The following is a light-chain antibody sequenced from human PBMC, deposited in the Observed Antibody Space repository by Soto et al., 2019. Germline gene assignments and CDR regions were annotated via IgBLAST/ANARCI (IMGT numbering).Light chain of an antibody. CDR3: QHYNSYSEA. J-gene: IGKJ1*01. Sequence: DIQMTHSPSTLSGSVGDRVTITSRASQTISSWLAWYQQKPGKAPKLLIYKASTLKSGVPSRFGGSGSGTEFTLTISSLQPDDFATYYCQHYNSYSEAFGQGTKVDIK. CDR1: QTISSW. V-gene: IGKV1-5*03. CDR2: KAS.